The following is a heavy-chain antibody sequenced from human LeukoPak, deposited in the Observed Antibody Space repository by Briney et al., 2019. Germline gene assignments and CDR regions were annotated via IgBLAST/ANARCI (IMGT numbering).Heavy chain of an antibody. J-gene: IGHJ3*02. CDR2: ISRSSSSI. D-gene: IGHD6-13*01. CDR3: ARDFIAAAGTNAFEI. CDR1: GFAFSRFS. V-gene: IGHV3-48*01. Sequence: GGSLRLSCAASGFAFSRFSMNWVRQAPGKGLEWVSYISRSSSSIYYADSVKGRFTVSRDNAKNSLYLQMNSLRAEDTAVYYCARDFIAAAGTNAFEIWGQGTMVTVSS.